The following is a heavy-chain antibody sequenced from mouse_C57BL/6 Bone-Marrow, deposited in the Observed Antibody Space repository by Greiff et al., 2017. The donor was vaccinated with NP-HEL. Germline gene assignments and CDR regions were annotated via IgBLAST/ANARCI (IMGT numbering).Heavy chain of an antibody. J-gene: IGHJ3*01. V-gene: IGHV14-4*01. D-gene: IGHD1-1*01. CDR3: TTSWRFAY. CDR1: GFNIKDDY. CDR2: IDPENGDT. Sequence: DVQLQESGAELVRPGASVKLSCTASGFNIKDDYMHWVKQRPEQGLEWIGWIDPENGDTEYASKFQGKATITADTSSNTAYLQLSSLTSEDTAVYYCTTSWRFAYWGQGTLVTVSA.